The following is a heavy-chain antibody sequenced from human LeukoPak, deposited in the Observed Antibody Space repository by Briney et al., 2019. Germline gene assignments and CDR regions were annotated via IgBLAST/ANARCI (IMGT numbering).Heavy chain of an antibody. Sequence: GGSLRLSCAASGFTFSSYSMNWVRQAPGKGLEWVSSISSSSSYIYYADSVKGRFTISRDNAKNSLYLQMNSLRAEDTAVYYCARDDGSGYSPADYWGQGTLVTVSS. D-gene: IGHD5-12*01. J-gene: IGHJ4*02. CDR1: GFTFSSYS. V-gene: IGHV3-21*01. CDR2: ISSSSSYI. CDR3: ARDDGSGYSPADY.